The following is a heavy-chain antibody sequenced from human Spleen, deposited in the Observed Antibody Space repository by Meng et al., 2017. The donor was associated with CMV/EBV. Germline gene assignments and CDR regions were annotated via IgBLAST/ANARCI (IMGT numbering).Heavy chain of an antibody. CDR1: GFNFSSYS. Sequence: GESLKISCAASGFNFSSYSMNWVRQSPGKGLEWVAVISYDGSNKYYADSVKGRFTISRDNSKNTLYLQMNSLRAEDTAVYYCARDVEMATISPPDYWGQGTLVTVSS. V-gene: IGHV3-30*03. CDR3: ARDVEMATISPPDY. J-gene: IGHJ4*02. CDR2: ISYDGSNK. D-gene: IGHD5-24*01.